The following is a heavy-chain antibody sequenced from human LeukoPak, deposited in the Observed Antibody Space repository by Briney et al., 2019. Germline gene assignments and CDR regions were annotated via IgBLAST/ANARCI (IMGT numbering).Heavy chain of an antibody. V-gene: IGHV4-30-4*08. Sequence: SETLSLTCTVSGGSISSGGYYWSWIRQAPGKGLEWIGYNYYSGSTYYNPYLKSRVTISVDTYKNQFSLKLSSVTASDTAVYYCARRGDYFDYWGQGTLVTVSS. CDR1: GGSISSGGYY. CDR3: ARRGDYFDY. J-gene: IGHJ4*02. CDR2: NYYSGST.